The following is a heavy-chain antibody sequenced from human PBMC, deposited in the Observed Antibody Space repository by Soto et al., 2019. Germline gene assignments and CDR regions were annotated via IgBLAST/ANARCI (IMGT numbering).Heavy chain of an antibody. D-gene: IGHD3-3*01. CDR3: AKSHEFGVVILYYFDY. J-gene: IGHJ4*02. CDR1: GFTFSSYA. CDR2: ISGSGGST. Sequence: GGSLRLSCAASGFTFSSYAMSWVRQAPGKGLEWVSAISGSGGSTYYADSVKGRFTISRDNSKNTLYLQMNSLRAEDTAVYYCAKSHEFGVVILYYFDYWRQGTLVTVSS. V-gene: IGHV3-23*01.